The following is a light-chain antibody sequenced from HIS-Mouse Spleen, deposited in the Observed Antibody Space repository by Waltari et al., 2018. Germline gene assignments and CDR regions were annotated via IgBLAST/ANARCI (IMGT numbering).Light chain of an antibody. Sequence: SYELTQPPSVSVSPGQTASITCSGDNLGDKYACWYQQKPGQSPVLVIYPDSKRPSGIPERFSGSNSGNTATLTISGTQAMDEADYYCQAWDSSTANVVFGGGTKLTVL. J-gene: IGLJ2*01. CDR3: QAWDSSTANVV. CDR2: PDS. V-gene: IGLV3-1*01. CDR1: NLGDKY.